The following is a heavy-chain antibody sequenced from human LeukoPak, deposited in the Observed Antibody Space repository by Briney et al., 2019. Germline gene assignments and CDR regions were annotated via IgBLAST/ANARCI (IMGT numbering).Heavy chain of an antibody. CDR1: GGSFSGYY. D-gene: IGHD2-15*01. Sequence: SETLSLTCAVYGGSFSGYYWSWIRQPPGKGLEWIGEINHSGSTNYNPSLKSRVTISVDTSKNQFSLKLSSVTAADTAVYYCARGVDFDYWGQGTLVTVSS. J-gene: IGHJ4*02. CDR2: INHSGST. V-gene: IGHV4-34*01. CDR3: ARGVDFDY.